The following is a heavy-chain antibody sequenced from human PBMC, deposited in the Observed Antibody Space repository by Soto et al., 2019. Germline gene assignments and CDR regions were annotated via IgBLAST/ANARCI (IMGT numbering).Heavy chain of an antibody. CDR3: ATHYYDSSGYYYFYYFDY. D-gene: IGHD3-22*01. CDR2: INPNSGGT. CDR1: GYTFTTYA. Sequence: GASVKVSCKASGYTFTTYALHWVRQAPGQGLEWMGWINPNSGGTNYAQKFQGRVTMTRDTSISTAYMELSRLRSDDTAVYYCATHYYDSSGYYYFYYFDYWRQGTLVTVSS. V-gene: IGHV1-2*02. J-gene: IGHJ4*02.